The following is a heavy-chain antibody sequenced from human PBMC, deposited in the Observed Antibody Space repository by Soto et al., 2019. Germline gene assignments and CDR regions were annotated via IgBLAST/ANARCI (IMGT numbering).Heavy chain of an antibody. D-gene: IGHD6-19*01. CDR2: MNPNSGNT. V-gene: IGHV1-8*01. Sequence: QVQLVQSGAEVKKPGASVKASCKASGYTFTSYDINWVRQATGQGLEWMGWMNPNSGNTGYAQKFQGRVSMTRNTSISTGYMELSSLRSEDTAVYYCARGPYSSGWYDYWCDPWGQGTLVTVSS. CDR3: ARGPYSSGWYDYWCDP. J-gene: IGHJ5*02. CDR1: GYTFTSYD.